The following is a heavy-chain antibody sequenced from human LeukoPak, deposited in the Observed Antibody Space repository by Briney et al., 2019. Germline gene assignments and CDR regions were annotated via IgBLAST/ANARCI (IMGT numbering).Heavy chain of an antibody. CDR3: TIGVGARKNFDH. D-gene: IGHD3-3*01. CDR1: GFSVSTNY. Sequence: GGSLRLSCTASGFSVSTNYLIWVRQAPGKGLEWVSVIFSGGSTYYTDSVKGRFTISRDNSKNTLYLQMNSLRAEDTAVYYCTIGVGARKNFDHWGQGTLVTVSS. CDR2: IFSGGST. J-gene: IGHJ4*02. V-gene: IGHV3-53*01.